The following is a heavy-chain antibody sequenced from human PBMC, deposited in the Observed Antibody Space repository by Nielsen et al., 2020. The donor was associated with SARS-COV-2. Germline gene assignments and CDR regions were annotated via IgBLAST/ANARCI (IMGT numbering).Heavy chain of an antibody. CDR3: TPQLGFWMDV. Sequence: GESLKISCAASGFTFSNAWMSWVRQAPGKGLEWVGRIKSKTDGGTTDYAAPVKGRFTISRDDSKNTLYLQMNSLKTEDTAVYYCTPQLGFWMDVWGKGTTVTSPQ. CDR1: GFTFSNAW. CDR2: IKSKTDGGTT. V-gene: IGHV3-15*01. J-gene: IGHJ6*04. D-gene: IGHD3-16*01.